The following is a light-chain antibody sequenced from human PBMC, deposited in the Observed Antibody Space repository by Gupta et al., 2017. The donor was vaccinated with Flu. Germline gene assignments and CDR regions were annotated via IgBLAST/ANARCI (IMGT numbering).Light chain of an antibody. V-gene: IGKV1-39*01. Sequence: PSSLSASVGDRVTITCRASQSISSYLNWYQQKPGKAPKLLIYAASSLQSGVPSRFSGSGPGTDFTLTISSLQPEDFATYYCQQSYSTPSTFGQGTKVEIK. CDR1: QSISSY. CDR2: AAS. CDR3: QQSYSTPST. J-gene: IGKJ1*01.